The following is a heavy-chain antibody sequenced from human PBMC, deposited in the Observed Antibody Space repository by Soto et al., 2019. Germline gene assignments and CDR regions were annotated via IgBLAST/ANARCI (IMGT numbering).Heavy chain of an antibody. CDR1: GYTFTTYD. Sequence: QVQLMQSGAEVKKPGASVKVSCKASGYTFTTYDINWVRQAPGQGLEWMGWMNPNRTNTGYAEKFQGQVTMTRDTSISTAYMELSSLRDDDTAVYYCVRGGFLSHDHVIIAPATLGVDPWGQGTLVTVSS. CDR2: MNPNRTNT. D-gene: IGHD2-2*01. J-gene: IGHJ5*02. CDR3: VRGGFLSHDHVIIAPATLGVDP. V-gene: IGHV1-8*01.